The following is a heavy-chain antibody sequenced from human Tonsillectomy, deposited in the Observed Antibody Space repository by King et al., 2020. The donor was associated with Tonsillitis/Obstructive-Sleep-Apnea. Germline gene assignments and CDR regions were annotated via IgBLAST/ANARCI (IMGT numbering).Heavy chain of an antibody. D-gene: IGHD2-2*01. Sequence: VQLVESGAEVKKPGASVKVSCKASGYIFTSYYMHWVRQAPGQGLEWMGIINPSGGSTSYAQKFQGRVTMTRYTSTSTVYMELSSLRSEDTAVYYCARDTCSSSSAGYPRHRRAFDIWGQGTMVTVSS. CDR3: ARDTCSSSSAGYPRHRRAFDI. CDR1: GYIFTSYY. CDR2: INPSGGST. V-gene: IGHV1-46*01. J-gene: IGHJ3*02.